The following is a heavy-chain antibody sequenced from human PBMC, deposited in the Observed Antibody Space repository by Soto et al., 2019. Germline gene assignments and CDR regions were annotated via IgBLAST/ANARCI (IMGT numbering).Heavy chain of an antibody. CDR3: ARRLIVGIAAAGLKETYYYYGMDV. CDR2: ISAYNGNT. Sequence: ASVKVSCKASGYTFTSYGISWVRQAPGQGLEWMGWISAYNGNTNYAQKLQGRVTMTTDTSTSTAYMELSSLKASDTAMYYCARRLIVGIAAAGLKETYYYYGMDVWGQGTTVTVSS. V-gene: IGHV1-18*01. CDR1: GYTFTSYG. D-gene: IGHD6-13*01. J-gene: IGHJ6*02.